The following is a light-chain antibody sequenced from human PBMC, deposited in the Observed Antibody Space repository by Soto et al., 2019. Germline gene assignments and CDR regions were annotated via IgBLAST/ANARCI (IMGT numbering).Light chain of an antibody. J-gene: IGKJ4*01. CDR3: QQRSNYT. CDR2: DAS. V-gene: IGKV3-11*01. Sequence: EIVLTQSPATLSLSPGERATLSCRASQSVSSYLAWYQQKPGQAPRLLIYDASNRATGIPARFSGSGSGTAFTLTSSSLEPEDFAVYYCQQRSNYTFGGGTKVEIK. CDR1: QSVSSY.